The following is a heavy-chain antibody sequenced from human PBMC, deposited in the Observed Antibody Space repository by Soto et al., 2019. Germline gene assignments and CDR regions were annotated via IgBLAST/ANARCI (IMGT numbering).Heavy chain of an antibody. CDR1: GFPFSSYA. CDR2: VGGGGGTT. Sequence: GGSLRLSCTASGFPFSSYAMSWVRQAPGGGLEWVSFVGGGGGTTFSADSVKGRFTISRDNSKNTVYLQMSSLRPEDTAIYYCTKSQGPVGTVTRYKVPYSSSYFDLCGQGTQVTVYS. D-gene: IGHD1-26*01. V-gene: IGHV3-23*01. J-gene: IGHJ4*02. CDR3: TKSQGPVGTVTRYKVPYSSSYFDL.